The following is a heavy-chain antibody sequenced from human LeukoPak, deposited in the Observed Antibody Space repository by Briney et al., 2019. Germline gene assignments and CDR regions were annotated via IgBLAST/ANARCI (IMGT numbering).Heavy chain of an antibody. D-gene: IGHD1-26*01. CDR3: ASPRYSGSYQRAFDY. CDR1: GFTFSSYG. Sequence: GGSLRLSCAASGFTFSSYGMNWVRQAPGKGLGWVSYISSSSSTIYYADSVKGRFTISRDNAKNSLYLQMNSLRAEDTAVYYCASPRYSGSYQRAFDYWGQGTLVTVSS. J-gene: IGHJ4*02. V-gene: IGHV3-48*04. CDR2: ISSSSSTI.